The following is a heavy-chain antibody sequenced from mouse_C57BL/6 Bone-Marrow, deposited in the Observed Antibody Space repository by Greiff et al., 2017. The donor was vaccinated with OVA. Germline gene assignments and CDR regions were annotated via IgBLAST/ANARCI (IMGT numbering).Heavy chain of an antibody. Sequence: VQLQQSGPELVKPGASVKISCKASGYASSSSWMNWVKQRPGKGLEWIGRIYPGDGDTNYNGKFKGKATLTADKSSSTAYMQLSSLTSEDSAVYFCATYDYASSMDYWGQGTSVTVSS. D-gene: IGHD2-4*01. CDR1: GYASSSSW. V-gene: IGHV1-82*01. J-gene: IGHJ4*01. CDR2: IYPGDGDT. CDR3: ATYDYASSMDY.